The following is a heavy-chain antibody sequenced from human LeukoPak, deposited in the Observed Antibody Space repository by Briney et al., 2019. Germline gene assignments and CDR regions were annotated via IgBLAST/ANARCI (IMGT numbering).Heavy chain of an antibody. V-gene: IGHV3-74*01. J-gene: IGHJ4*02. CDR1: GFTFSSYW. Sequence: PGGSLRLSCTASGFTFSSYWMHWVRQAPGKGLVWVSRINSDGSTTTYADSVKGRFTISRDNAKNTLYLQVNSLRVEDTAVYYCARPHTGFDSWGQGTLVTVSS. CDR2: INSDGSTT. CDR3: ARPHTGFDS.